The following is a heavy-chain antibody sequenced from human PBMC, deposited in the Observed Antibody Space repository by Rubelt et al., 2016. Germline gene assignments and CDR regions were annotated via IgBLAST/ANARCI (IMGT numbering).Heavy chain of an antibody. CDR1: GYNFTTYW. CDR2: IDPSDSYI. CDR3: GRGNSWYPL. D-gene: IGHD6-13*01. Sequence: EVQLVQSGAEVKKPGESLRISCKGSGYNFTTYWISWVRQTPGKGLEWMGRIDPSDSYINYSPSFQGHVTISADKSSSTAYLQWGSLKASDTAMYYCGRGNSWYPLWGQGTLVTVSS. J-gene: IGHJ4*02. V-gene: IGHV5-10-1*03.